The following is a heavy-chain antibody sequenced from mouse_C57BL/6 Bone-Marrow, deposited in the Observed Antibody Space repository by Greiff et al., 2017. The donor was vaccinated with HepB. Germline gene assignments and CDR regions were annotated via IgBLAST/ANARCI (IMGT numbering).Heavy chain of an antibody. CDR3: AHGSSFAWFAY. D-gene: IGHD1-1*01. CDR2: INPNNGGT. J-gene: IGHJ3*01. CDR1: GYTFTDYY. V-gene: IGHV1-26*01. Sequence: EVQLQQSGPELVKPGASVKISCKASGYTFTDYYMNWVKQSHGKSLEWIGDINPNNGGTSYNQKFKGKATLTADKSSSTAYMELVSLPSEDSAVNYCAHGSSFAWFAYWGQGTLVTVSA.